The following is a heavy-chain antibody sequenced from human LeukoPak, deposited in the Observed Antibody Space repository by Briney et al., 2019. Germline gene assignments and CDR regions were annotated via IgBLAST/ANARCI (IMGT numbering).Heavy chain of an antibody. CDR1: GFTFDDYA. Sequence: GGSLRLSCAASGFTFDDYAMHWVRQAPGKGLEWVSGISWNSGSIGYADSVKGRFTISRDNAKNSLYLQMNSLRAEDTAVYYCARGRHFGSGTHYMAFYSDSWGQGTLVTVSS. CDR3: ARGRHFGSGTHYMAFYSDS. D-gene: IGHD3-10*01. V-gene: IGHV3-9*01. CDR2: ISWNSGSI. J-gene: IGHJ4*02.